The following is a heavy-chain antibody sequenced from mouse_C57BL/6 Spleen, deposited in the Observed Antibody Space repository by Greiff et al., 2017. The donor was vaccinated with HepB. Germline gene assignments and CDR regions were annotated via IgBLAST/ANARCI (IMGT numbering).Heavy chain of an antibody. CDR3: ARLASGYFDY. V-gene: IGHV1-82*01. J-gene: IGHJ2*01. CDR2: IYPGDGDT. D-gene: IGHD1-3*01. Sequence: QVQLKESGPELVKPGASVKISCKASGYAFSSSWMNWVKQRPGKGLEWIGRIYPGDGDTNYNGKFKGKATLTADKSSSTAYMQLSSLTSEDSAVYFCARLASGYFDYWGQGTTLTVSS. CDR1: GYAFSSSW.